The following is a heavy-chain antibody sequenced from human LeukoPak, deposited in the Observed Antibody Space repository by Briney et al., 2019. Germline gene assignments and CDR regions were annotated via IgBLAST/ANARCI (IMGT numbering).Heavy chain of an antibody. CDR2: INPSGGST. V-gene: IGHV1-46*01. Sequence: ASVKVSCKASGYTFTSYYMHWVRQAPGQGLEWMGTINPSGGSTSYAQKFQGRVTMTRDTSTSTVYMELSSVTAADTAVYYCARGLGHGVGLLEWLDYWGQGTLVTVSS. D-gene: IGHD3-3*01. CDR1: GYTFTSYY. J-gene: IGHJ4*02. CDR3: ARGLGHGVGLLEWLDY.